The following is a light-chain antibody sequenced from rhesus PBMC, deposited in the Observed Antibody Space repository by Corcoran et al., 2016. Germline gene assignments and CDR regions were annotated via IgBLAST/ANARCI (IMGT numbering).Light chain of an antibody. V-gene: IGKV1-74*01. CDR1: ENLNTY. Sequence: DIQMTQSPSSLSASVGDRVTITCRASENLNTYLNWYQQKPVRAPKLLIYRASTLKTGVPSKFSGSGSGTDYTCAISSLQPEDVVTYYCQHGYGTPIFTFGPGTKVEIK. J-gene: IGKJ3*01. CDR2: RAS. CDR3: QHGYGTPIFT.